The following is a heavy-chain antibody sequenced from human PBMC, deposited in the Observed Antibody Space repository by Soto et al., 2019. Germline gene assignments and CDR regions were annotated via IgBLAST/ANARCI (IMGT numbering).Heavy chain of an antibody. Sequence: GGSLRLSCAASGFTFSSYSMNWVRQAPGKGLEWVSYISSSSSTIYYADSVKGRFTISRDNAKNSLYLQMNSLRAEDTAVYYCARGPIVLMVYAPLDYYMDVWGKGTTVTVSS. J-gene: IGHJ6*03. CDR3: ARGPIVLMVYAPLDYYMDV. CDR1: GFTFSSYS. CDR2: ISSSSSTI. V-gene: IGHV3-48*01. D-gene: IGHD2-8*01.